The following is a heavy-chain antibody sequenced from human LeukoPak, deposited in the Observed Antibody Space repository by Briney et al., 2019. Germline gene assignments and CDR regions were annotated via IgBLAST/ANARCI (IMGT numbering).Heavy chain of an antibody. CDR1: GDSVSSNSAA. CDR3: ARGVRSGWRY. CDR2: TYYRSKWYN. V-gene: IGHV6-1*01. Sequence: SQTLSLTCAISGDSVSSNSAAWNWIRQSPSRGLEWLGMTYYRSKWYNDYAVSVKSRITITPDTSKNQFSLKLSSVTAADTAVYYCARGVRSGWRYWGQGTLVTVSS. J-gene: IGHJ4*02. D-gene: IGHD6-19*01.